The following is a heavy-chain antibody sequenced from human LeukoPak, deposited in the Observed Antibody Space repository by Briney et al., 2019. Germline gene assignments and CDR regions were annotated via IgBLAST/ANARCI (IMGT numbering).Heavy chain of an antibody. CDR1: GFTSSDFG. V-gene: IGHV3-33*01. D-gene: IGHD5-12*01. Sequence: GGSLRLSCKVSGFTSSDFGMHWVRQAPGKGLEWVAVIWSDGSVEHYGDSVKGRFTVSRDNFEKTLYLDLSSLRAEDTAVYCARDTVTGYGIDYWGQGTLVTVSS. CDR3: ARDTVTGYGIDY. J-gene: IGHJ4*02. CDR2: IWSDGSVE.